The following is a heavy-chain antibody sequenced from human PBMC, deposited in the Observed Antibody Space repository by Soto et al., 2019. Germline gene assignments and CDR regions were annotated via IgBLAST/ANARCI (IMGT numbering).Heavy chain of an antibody. Sequence: PSETLSLTCSVSGSSIITSYYWGWIRQHPGEGLEGMGCDYYSAGAYYNPSLKSGVTIFVDTSKSQFSLMMGSVTAADTSVYYCARHDWARFYGMDVWGQGTTVTVS. V-gene: IGHV4-39*01. CDR1: GSSIITSYY. D-gene: IGHD2-21*01. CDR2: DYYSAGA. CDR3: ARHDWARFYGMDV. J-gene: IGHJ6*02.